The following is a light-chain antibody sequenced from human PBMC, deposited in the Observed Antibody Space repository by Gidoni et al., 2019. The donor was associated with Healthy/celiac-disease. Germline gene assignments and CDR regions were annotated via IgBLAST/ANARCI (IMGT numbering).Light chain of an antibody. CDR3: QQYNNWPPEIT. J-gene: IGKJ5*01. CDR2: GAS. V-gene: IGKV3-15*01. Sequence: EIVMTQSTATLSVSPGERATLSCRASQSVSSNLAWYQQKPGQAPRLLISGASTRATGIPARFSGSGSGTEFTLTISSLQSEDFAVYYCQQYNNWPPEITFGQGTRLEIK. CDR1: QSVSSN.